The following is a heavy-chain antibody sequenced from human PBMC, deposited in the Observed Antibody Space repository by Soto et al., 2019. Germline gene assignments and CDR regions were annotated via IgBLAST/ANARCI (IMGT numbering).Heavy chain of an antibody. J-gene: IGHJ6*02. CDR2: ISGNSGKT. CDR1: GVGLSTYA. Sequence: EVQLLESGGGFVQPGGSLRLSCTASGVGLSTYAISWVRQAPGKGLEWVSVISGNSGKTDYADSVKGRFSISRDKSENTVYLQMSSLRGEDTAVYYCAKGTQFFYYYAMDVWGQGTTVTVSS. CDR3: AKGTQFFYYYAMDV. V-gene: IGHV3-23*01.